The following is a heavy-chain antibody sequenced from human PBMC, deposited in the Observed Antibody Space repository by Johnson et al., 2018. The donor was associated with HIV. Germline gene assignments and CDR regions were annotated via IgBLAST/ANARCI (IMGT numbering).Heavy chain of an antibody. D-gene: IGHD5-12*01. CDR1: GFTFSSYG. J-gene: IGHJ3*02. CDR2: IWYDGSNK. CDR3: AKDPMVATPANAFDI. Sequence: VQLVESGGGVVQPGRSLRLSCAASGFTFSSYGMHWVRQAPGKGLAWVAVIWYDGSNKYYADSVKGRFTISRDNSKNTLYLQINSLRAEDPAVYYCAKDPMVATPANAFDIWGQGTMVTVSS. V-gene: IGHV3-33*06.